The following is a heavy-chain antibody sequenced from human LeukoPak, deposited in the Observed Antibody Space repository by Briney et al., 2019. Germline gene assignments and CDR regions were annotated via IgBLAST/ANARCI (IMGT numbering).Heavy chain of an antibody. D-gene: IGHD1-1*01. J-gene: IGHJ4*02. V-gene: IGHV3-48*03. CDR1: GFTFSSYE. CDR3: AGDQNWSPDW. CDR2: ININGRTK. Sequence: GGSLRLSCATSGFTFSSYEMNWVRLAPGKGLEWLSYININGRTKSYSDSVRGRFTISRDNAKNSLYLQMSSLRAEDTAVYYCAGDQNWSPDWWGQGTLVTVSS.